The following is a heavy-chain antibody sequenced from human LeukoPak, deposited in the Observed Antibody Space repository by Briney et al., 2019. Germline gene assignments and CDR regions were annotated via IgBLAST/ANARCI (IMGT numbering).Heavy chain of an antibody. CDR2: IYYSGST. CDR1: GGSISSSSYY. CDR3: ARLPFYCSGGSCYFFHFDY. V-gene: IGHV4-39*01. J-gene: IGHJ4*02. Sequence: SETLSLTCTVSGGSISSSSYYWGWIRQPPGKGLEWIGSIYYSGSTYYNPSLKSRVTISVDTSKNQFSLKLSSVTAADTAVYYCARLPFYCSGGSCYFFHFDYWGQGTLVTVSS. D-gene: IGHD2-15*01.